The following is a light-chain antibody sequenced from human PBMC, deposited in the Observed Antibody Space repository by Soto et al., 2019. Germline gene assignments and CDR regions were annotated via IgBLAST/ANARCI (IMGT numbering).Light chain of an antibody. CDR3: ASYTTGRIRV. V-gene: IGLV2-14*03. J-gene: IGLJ2*01. CDR2: DVS. Sequence: QSVPTQPASVSASPGQSITISCTGTSSDIGAYNSVSWYQQHPGEAPQLIIYDVSYRPSGISSRFSGSKSGNTASLTVSGLQADDDADYYCASYTTGRIRVFGGGTQLTVL. CDR1: SSDIGAYNS.